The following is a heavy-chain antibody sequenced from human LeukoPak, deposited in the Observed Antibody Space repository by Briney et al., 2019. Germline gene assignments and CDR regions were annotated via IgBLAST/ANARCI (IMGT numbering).Heavy chain of an antibody. V-gene: IGHV3-74*01. Sequence: PGGSLRLSCAASGFTFSSYWMHWVRQAPGKGLVWVSRINSDGSSTSYADSVKGRFTISRDNAKNTLYLQMNSLRAEDTAVYYCARDALTLGRLQTYFDYWGQGTLVTVSS. CDR2: INSDGSST. CDR1: GFTFSSYW. CDR3: ARDALTLGRLQTYFDY. J-gene: IGHJ4*02. D-gene: IGHD6-25*01.